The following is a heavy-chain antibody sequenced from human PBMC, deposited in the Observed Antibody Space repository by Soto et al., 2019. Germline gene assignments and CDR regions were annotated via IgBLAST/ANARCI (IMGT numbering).Heavy chain of an antibody. V-gene: IGHV3-30-3*01. Sequence: PGGSLRLSCAASGFTFSTYTMHWVRQAPGKGLGWVAVISYDGFNEFYADSVKGRFTISRDNPKNTLSLQMNSLRVEDTAVYYCARDPVVVVPAARGPPYGMDVWGQGTTVTVSS. CDR1: GFTFSTYT. D-gene: IGHD2-2*01. CDR3: ARDPVVVVPAARGPPYGMDV. CDR2: ISYDGFNE. J-gene: IGHJ6*02.